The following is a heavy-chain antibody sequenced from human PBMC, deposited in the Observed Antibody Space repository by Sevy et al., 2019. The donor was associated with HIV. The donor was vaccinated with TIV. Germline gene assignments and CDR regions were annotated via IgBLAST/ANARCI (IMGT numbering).Heavy chain of an antibody. Sequence: GGSLRLSCAASGITLTPYWMHWVHQVPGKGLVWVSRINSDGSSTSYAESVKGRFTISRDNGKNTLYLQMKSLRVEDTAVYFCSRGLYYYDMRGHQEPGDYWGQGVLVTVSS. V-gene: IGHV3-74*01. CDR2: INSDGSST. D-gene: IGHD3-22*01. CDR3: SRGLYYYDMRGHQEPGDY. CDR1: GITLTPYW. J-gene: IGHJ4*02.